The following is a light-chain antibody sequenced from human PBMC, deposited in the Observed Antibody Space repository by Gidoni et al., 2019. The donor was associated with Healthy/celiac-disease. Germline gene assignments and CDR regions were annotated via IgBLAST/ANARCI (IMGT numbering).Light chain of an antibody. V-gene: IGKV1-39*01. CDR3: QQSYSTLPLT. J-gene: IGKJ4*01. CDR1: QSISSY. CDR2: AAS. Sequence: DIQMTQSPSSLSASVGDRVTIPCRASQSISSYLNWYQQKPGKAPKRLIYAASSFQSAVPSRFSGSGSWTDFTLTISSLQPEDVATYYCQQSYSTLPLTFGGGTKVVIK.